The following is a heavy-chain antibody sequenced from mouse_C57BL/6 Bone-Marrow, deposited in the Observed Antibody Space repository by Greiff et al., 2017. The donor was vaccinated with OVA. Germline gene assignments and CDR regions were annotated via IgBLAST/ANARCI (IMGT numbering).Heavy chain of an antibody. J-gene: IGHJ2*01. Sequence: EVMLVESGGGLVKPGGSLKLSCAASGFTFSSYAMSWVRQTPEKRLEWVATISAGGSYTYYPDNVKGRFTISRDNAKNNLYLQMSHLKSEDTAMYYGARADYDYPYYFDYWGQGTTLTVSS. CDR3: ARADYDYPYYFDY. CDR2: ISAGGSYT. CDR1: GFTFSSYA. D-gene: IGHD2-4*01. V-gene: IGHV5-4*03.